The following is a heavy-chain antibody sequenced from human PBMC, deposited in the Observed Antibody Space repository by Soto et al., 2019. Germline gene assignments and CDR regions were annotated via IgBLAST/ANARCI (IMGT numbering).Heavy chain of an antibody. CDR1: GFSLSTHGVG. CDR3: AHAMLYCTGGSCSTWFDS. V-gene: IGHV2-5*02. J-gene: IGHJ5*01. Sequence: QITLKESGPTLVKPTQTLTLTCTFSGFSLSTHGVGVGWIRQPAGKALEWLALIYWDDDKRYSASLNSRLTITKDTSKNQVVLTMTNVDPVYTATYYCAHAMLYCTGGSCSTWFDSWGPGTLVTVSS. D-gene: IGHD2-15*01. CDR2: IYWDDDK.